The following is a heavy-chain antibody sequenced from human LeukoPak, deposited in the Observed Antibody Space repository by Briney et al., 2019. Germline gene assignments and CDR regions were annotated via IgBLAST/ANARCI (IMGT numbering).Heavy chain of an antibody. D-gene: IGHD3-22*01. Sequence: ASVKVSCKASGYTFTSYYMHWVRQAPGQGLEWMGIINPSGGSTSYAQKFQGRVTMTRDTSTSTVYMELSSLRSEDTAVYYCARANYDSSGYYYYYYGTDVWGQGTTVTVSS. V-gene: IGHV1-46*01. CDR3: ARANYDSSGYYYYYYGTDV. CDR1: GYTFTSYY. J-gene: IGHJ6*02. CDR2: INPSGGST.